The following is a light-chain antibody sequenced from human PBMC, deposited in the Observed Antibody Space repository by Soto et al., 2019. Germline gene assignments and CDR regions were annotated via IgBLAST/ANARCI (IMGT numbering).Light chain of an antibody. CDR2: GAS. J-gene: IGKJ2*01. Sequence: EIVLTQSPGTLSLSPGERATLSCRASQSVSSNYLAWYQQKPGQAPRLLIYGASRGAAGIPDRFSGSGSGTDFPLTISRLEPEDFAVYFCQQAGRSPMFTCGQGTKLEVK. V-gene: IGKV3-20*01. CDR3: QQAGRSPMFT. CDR1: QSVSSNY.